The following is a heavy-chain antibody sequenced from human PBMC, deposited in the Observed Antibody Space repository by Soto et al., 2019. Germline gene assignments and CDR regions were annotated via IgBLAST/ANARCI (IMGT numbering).Heavy chain of an antibody. CDR1: GFTFSSYT. Sequence: SLRLSCAASGFTFSSYTMNWVRQAPGKGLEWVSSISSRSGYIYYADSVKGRFTISRDNAKNSLYLQMNSLRAEDTAVYYCARDPVAAAGFDYWGQGTLVTVSS. D-gene: IGHD6-13*01. V-gene: IGHV3-21*01. CDR3: ARDPVAAAGFDY. CDR2: ISSRSGYI. J-gene: IGHJ4*02.